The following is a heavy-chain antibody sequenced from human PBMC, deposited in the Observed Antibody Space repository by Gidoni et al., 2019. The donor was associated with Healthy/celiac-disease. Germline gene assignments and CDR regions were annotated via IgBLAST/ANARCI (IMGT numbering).Heavy chain of an antibody. CDR2: IIPIFGTA. D-gene: IGHD5-18*01. J-gene: IGHJ6*02. V-gene: IGHV1-69*01. CDR3: ARESGDTAMVRDYYFGMDV. Sequence: QVQLVQSGAEVKKPGSSVKVSCKASGGPFRSYTISWVRQAPGQGLEWMGGIIPIFGTANYAQKFQGRVTITADESTSTAYMELSSLRSEYTAVYYCARESGDTAMVRDYYFGMDVWGQGTTVTVSS. CDR1: GGPFRSYT.